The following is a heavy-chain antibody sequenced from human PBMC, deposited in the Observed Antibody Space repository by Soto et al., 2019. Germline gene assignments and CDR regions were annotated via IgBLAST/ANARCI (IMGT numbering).Heavy chain of an antibody. CDR2: IIPIFGTA. D-gene: IGHD3-10*01. CDR1: GGTFSSYA. V-gene: IGHV1-69*13. J-gene: IGHJ3*02. CDR3: ARDLETGYGGFAGAFDI. Sequence: SVKVSCKASGGTFSSYAISRVRQAPGQGLEWMGGIIPIFGTANYAQKFQGRVTITADESTSTAYMELSSLRSEDTAVYYCARDLETGYGGFAGAFDIWGQGTMVTVSS.